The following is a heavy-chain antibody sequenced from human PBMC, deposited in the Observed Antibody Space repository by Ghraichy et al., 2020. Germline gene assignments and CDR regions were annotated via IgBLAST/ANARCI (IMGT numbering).Heavy chain of an antibody. CDR1: GGSISSSSYY. V-gene: IGHV4-39*01. Sequence: SETLSLTCTVSGGSISSSSYYWGWIRQPPGKGLEWIGSIYYSGSTYYNPSLKSRVTISVDTSKNQFSLKLSSVTAADTAVYYCARHKSGVVVPAASDYWGQGTLVTVSS. CDR3: ARHKSGVVVPAASDY. D-gene: IGHD2-2*01. J-gene: IGHJ4*02. CDR2: IYYSGST.